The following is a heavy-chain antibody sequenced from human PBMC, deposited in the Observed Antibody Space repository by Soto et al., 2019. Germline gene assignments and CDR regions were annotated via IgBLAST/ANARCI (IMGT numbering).Heavy chain of an antibody. Sequence: GGSLRLSCAASGFTFSSYAMHWVRQAPGKGLEWVAVISYDGSNKYYADSVKGRFTISRDNSKNTLYLQMNSLRAEDTAVYYCARESYYYGSGSYYNRYSSGWFNYDYWGQGTLVTVSS. V-gene: IGHV3-30-3*01. J-gene: IGHJ4*02. CDR1: GFTFSSYA. D-gene: IGHD3-10*01. CDR3: ARESYYYGSGSYYNRYSSGWFNYDY. CDR2: ISYDGSNK.